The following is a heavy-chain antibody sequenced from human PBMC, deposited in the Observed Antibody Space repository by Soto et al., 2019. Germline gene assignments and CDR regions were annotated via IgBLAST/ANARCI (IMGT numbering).Heavy chain of an antibody. CDR3: ARGQGVVVPAAPRGMDV. CDR2: INHSGST. D-gene: IGHD2-2*01. CDR1: GGSFSGYY. Sequence: KTSETLSLTCAVYGGSFSGYYWSWIRQPPGKGLEWIGEINHSGSTNYNPSLKSRVTISVDTSKNQFSLKLSSVTAADTAVYYCARGQGVVVPAAPRGMDVWGQGTTVTVSS. V-gene: IGHV4-34*01. J-gene: IGHJ6*02.